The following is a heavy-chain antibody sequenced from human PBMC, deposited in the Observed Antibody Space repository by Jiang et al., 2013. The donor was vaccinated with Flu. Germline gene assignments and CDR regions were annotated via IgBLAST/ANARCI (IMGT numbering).Heavy chain of an antibody. Sequence: GPGLVKPSQTLSLTCAVSGGSISSGGYSWSWIRQPPGKGLEWIGYIYHSGSTYYNPSLKSRVTISVDRSKNQFSLKLSSVTAADTAVYYCASRREGYFDYWGQGTLVTVSS. CDR1: GGSISSGGYS. J-gene: IGHJ4*02. V-gene: IGHV4-30-2*01. CDR3: ASRREGYFDY. D-gene: IGHD1-26*01. CDR2: IYHSGST.